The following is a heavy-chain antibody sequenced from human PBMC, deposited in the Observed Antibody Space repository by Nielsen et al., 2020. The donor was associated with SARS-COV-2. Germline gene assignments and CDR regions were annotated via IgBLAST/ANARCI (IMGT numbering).Heavy chain of an antibody. CDR2: ISYDGSNK. J-gene: IGHJ6*02. CDR1: GFTFSSYG. Sequence: GESLKISCAASGFTFSSYGMHWVRQAPGKGLEWVAVISYDGSNKYYADSVKGRFTISKDNSKNTLYLQMNSLRAEDTAVYYCAKGDYSNYVNYYYYGMDVWGQGTTVTVSS. V-gene: IGHV3-30*18. CDR3: AKGDYSNYVNYYYYGMDV. D-gene: IGHD4-11*01.